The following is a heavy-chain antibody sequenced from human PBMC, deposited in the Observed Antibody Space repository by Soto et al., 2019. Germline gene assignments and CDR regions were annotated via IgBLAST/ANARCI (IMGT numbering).Heavy chain of an antibody. CDR1: GFIFGNYM. J-gene: IGHJ3*02. CDR2: IRDGGEST. Sequence: EVQLLESGGGLVQPGESLRLSCAFSGFIFGNYMMTWVRHAPGKGLEWVSTIRDGGESTYYADSVKGRFTISRDNSKNTLYLQMESLGVEDTAVYYCAPHVHCSGGSCHYDAFDIRGQGTMGTVSS. D-gene: IGHD2-15*01. CDR3: APHVHCSGGSCHYDAFDI. V-gene: IGHV3-23*01.